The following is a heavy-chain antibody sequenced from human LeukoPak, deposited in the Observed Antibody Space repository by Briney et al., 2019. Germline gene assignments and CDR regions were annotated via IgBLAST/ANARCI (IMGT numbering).Heavy chain of an antibody. Sequence: ASVKVSCKASGYTFTSYGISWVRQATGQGLEWMGWMNPNSGNTGYAQKFQGRVTMTRNTSISTAYMELSSLRSEDTAVYYCARGGPATVASDYWGQGTLVTVSS. D-gene: IGHD4-23*01. V-gene: IGHV1-8*02. CDR3: ARGGPATVASDY. J-gene: IGHJ4*02. CDR2: MNPNSGNT. CDR1: GYTFTSYG.